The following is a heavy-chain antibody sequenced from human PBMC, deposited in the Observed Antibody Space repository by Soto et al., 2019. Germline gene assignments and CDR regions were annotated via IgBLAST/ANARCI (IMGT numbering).Heavy chain of an antibody. Sequence: ASVKVSCKASGYTFTSYGISWVRQAPGQGLEWMGWISAYNGNTNYAQKLQGRVTMTTDTSTSTAYMELRSLRSDDTAVYYFARDLYYYDSSGYWWYFDLWGRGTLVTVSS. V-gene: IGHV1-18*01. CDR3: ARDLYYYDSSGYWWYFDL. D-gene: IGHD3-22*01. CDR1: GYTFTSYG. CDR2: ISAYNGNT. J-gene: IGHJ2*01.